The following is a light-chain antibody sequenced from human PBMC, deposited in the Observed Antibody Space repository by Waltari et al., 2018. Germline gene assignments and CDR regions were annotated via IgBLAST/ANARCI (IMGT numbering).Light chain of an antibody. Sequence: QSALTQPASVSGSPGPSVTISCPGVSRDGDEYKNGSWFRQHPGKVPKLILFDVSNRPSDISNRFSGYKSGNTAFLTISRLQADDEADYYCTTYPDTNTPVVFGGGTKVTV. CDR3: TTYPDTNTPVV. J-gene: IGLJ2*01. CDR1: SRDGDEYKN. CDR2: DVS. V-gene: IGLV2-14*03.